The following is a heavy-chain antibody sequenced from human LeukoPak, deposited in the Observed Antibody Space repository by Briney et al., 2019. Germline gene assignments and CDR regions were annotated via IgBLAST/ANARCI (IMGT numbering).Heavy chain of an antibody. CDR2: INHSGST. CDR1: GGSFSGYY. V-gene: IGHV4-34*01. D-gene: IGHD2-2*01. Sequence: SETLSLTCAVYGGSFSGYYWSWIRQPPGKGLEWIGEINHSGSTNYNPSPKSRVTISVDTSKNQFSLKLSSVTAADTAVYYCARNIVVVPTALRRDWFDPWGQGTLVTVSS. CDR3: ARNIVVVPTALRRDWFDP. J-gene: IGHJ5*02.